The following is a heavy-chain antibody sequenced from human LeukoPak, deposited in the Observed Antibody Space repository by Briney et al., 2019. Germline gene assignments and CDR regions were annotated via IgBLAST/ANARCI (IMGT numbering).Heavy chain of an antibody. V-gene: IGHV3-30*03. Sequence: PGGSLRLSCAASGFIFSSHGMNWVRQAPGKGLGWGAVISYDGSNKYYADSVNGRFTISRDNSKNTLYLQMNSLRAEDTAVYYCARAKYSSSWYRKDRYGYMDVWGKGTTVTVSS. CDR3: ARAKYSSSWYRKDRYGYMDV. D-gene: IGHD6-13*01. CDR2: ISYDGSNK. CDR1: GFIFSSHG. J-gene: IGHJ6*03.